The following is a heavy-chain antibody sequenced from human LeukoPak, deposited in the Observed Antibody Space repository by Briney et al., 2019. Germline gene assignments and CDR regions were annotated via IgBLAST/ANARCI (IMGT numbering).Heavy chain of an antibody. V-gene: IGHV4-59*01. CDR1: GGSISSYY. Sequence: SETLSLTCTVSGGSISSYYWSWIRQPPGKGLEWIGYIYYSGSTNYNPSLKSRVTISVDTSKNQFSLKLSSVTAADTAVYYCARDQSGYDFWSGYYYYMDVWGKGTTVTVSS. J-gene: IGHJ6*03. CDR2: IYYSGST. D-gene: IGHD3-3*01. CDR3: ARDQSGYDFWSGYYYYMDV.